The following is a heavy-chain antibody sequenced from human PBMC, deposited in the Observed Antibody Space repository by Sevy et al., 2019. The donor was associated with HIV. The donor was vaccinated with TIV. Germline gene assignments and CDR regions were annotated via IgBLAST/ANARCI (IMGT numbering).Heavy chain of an antibody. CDR3: ALERLSSNVAEYFQN. V-gene: IGHV3-30*03. CDR1: GLTLSSCG. CDR2: ISYDATNK. Sequence: GGSLRLSCAASGLTLSSCGMHWARQAPGKGLEWVAVISYDATNKHYADSVKGRFTISRDNSRNSLFLQMNSLRSEDTAVYYCALERLSSNVAEYFQNWGQGTLVTVSS. D-gene: IGHD1-1*01. J-gene: IGHJ1*01.